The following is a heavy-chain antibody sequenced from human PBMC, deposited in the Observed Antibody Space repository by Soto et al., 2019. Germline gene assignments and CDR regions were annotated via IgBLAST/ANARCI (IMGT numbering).Heavy chain of an antibody. CDR2: TYYRSKWYN. J-gene: IGHJ6*02. V-gene: IGHV6-1*01. D-gene: IGHD6-19*01. Sequence: SQTLSLTCAISGDSVSSNSAAWNWIRQSPSRGLEWLGRTYYRSKWYNDYAVSVKSRIIINPDTPKNHFSLQLNSVTPEDTAVYYCVREHWLVGNNYYGPDVWGPGTMVTVSS. CDR3: VREHWLVGNNYYGPDV. CDR1: GDSVSSNSAA.